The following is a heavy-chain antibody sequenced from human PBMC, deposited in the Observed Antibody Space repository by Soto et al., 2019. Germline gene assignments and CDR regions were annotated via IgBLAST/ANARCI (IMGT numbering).Heavy chain of an antibody. CDR3: ARDSWSGGSCYYGMDV. CDR1: GGSVLSGSDY. V-gene: IGHV4-61*03. D-gene: IGHD2-15*01. Sequence: QVQLQESGPGLVKPSETLSLTCTVSGGSVLSGSDYWSWIRQPPGKGLEWIGYIYYSGSTNYNSSLKNRVTISVNTSKNHSSLKLSSVTAADTAVYYCARDSWSGGSCYYGMDVWGQGTTVTVSS. J-gene: IGHJ6*02. CDR2: IYYSGST.